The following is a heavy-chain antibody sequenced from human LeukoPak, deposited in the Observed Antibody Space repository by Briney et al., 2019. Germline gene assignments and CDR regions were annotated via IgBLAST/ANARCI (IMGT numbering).Heavy chain of an antibody. Sequence: PGGSLRLSCAASGFTFSSYWMSWVRQAPGKGLEWVANIKQDGSEKYYVDSVKGRFTISRDNAKNSLYLQMNSLRAEDTAVYYCARPLIAAAGTGRFDPWGQGTLVTVSS. CDR3: ARPLIAAAGTGRFDP. CDR1: GFTFSSYW. D-gene: IGHD6-13*01. V-gene: IGHV3-7*01. J-gene: IGHJ5*02. CDR2: IKQDGSEK.